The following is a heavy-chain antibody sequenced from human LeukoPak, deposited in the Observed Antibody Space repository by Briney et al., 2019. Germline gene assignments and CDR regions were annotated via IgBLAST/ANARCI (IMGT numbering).Heavy chain of an antibody. CDR1: GVTFSSYA. D-gene: IGHD2-2*01. V-gene: IGHV3-23*01. CDR3: AKDAPVNIVVVPAANS. J-gene: IGHJ4*02. CDR2: VSGSGGST. Sequence: GGSLRLSCAASGVTFSSYAMSWGRQAPGKGLEWVSAVSGSGGSTYDAYSVKGRFTISRDNSKNTLYLQMNSLRAEDTAVYYCAKDAPVNIVVVPAANSWGQGTLVTVSS.